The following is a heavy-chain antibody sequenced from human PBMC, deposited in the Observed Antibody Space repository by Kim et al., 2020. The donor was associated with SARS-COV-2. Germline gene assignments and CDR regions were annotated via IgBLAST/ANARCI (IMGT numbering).Heavy chain of an antibody. D-gene: IGHD2-2*01. Sequence: NPSLKSRVTMSVDTSKNQFSLKLSSVTAADTAVYYCARDKVDQLLYYFDYWGQGTLVTVSS. J-gene: IGHJ4*02. CDR3: ARDKVDQLLYYFDY. V-gene: IGHV4-4*07.